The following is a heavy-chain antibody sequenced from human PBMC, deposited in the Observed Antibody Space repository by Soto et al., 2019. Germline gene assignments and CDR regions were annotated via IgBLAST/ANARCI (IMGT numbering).Heavy chain of an antibody. CDR1: GYTLTELS. CDR2: FDPEDGET. CDR3: ATDLRLEYYFDY. Sequence: ASVKVSCKVSGYTLTELSMHWVRQAPGKGLEWMGGFDPEDGETIYAQKFQGRVTMTEDTSTDTAYMELSSLRSEDTAAYYCATDLRLEYYFDYWGQGTLVTVS. D-gene: IGHD3-3*01. V-gene: IGHV1-24*01. J-gene: IGHJ4*02.